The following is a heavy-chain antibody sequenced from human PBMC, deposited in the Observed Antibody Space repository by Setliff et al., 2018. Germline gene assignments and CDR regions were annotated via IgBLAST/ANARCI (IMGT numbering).Heavy chain of an antibody. CDR3: ARAGYELGQYNWFDP. V-gene: IGHV4-39*07. CDR2: LKYSGST. J-gene: IGHJ5*02. Sequence: PSETLSLTCTVSGGSISSSSYYWGWIRQPPGKGLEWIGSLKYSGSTYYNPSLKSRVTISVDTSKNQFSLNLSSVTAADTAVYYCARAGYELGQYNWFDPWGQGTLVTVSS. CDR1: GGSISSSSYY. D-gene: IGHD2-2*01.